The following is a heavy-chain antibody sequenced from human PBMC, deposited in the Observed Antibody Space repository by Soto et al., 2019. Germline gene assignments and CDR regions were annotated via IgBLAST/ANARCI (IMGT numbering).Heavy chain of an antibody. CDR3: ARKDYAIDY. Sequence: GGSLRLSCAASGFTFDDYAMHWVRQAPGKGLEWVSGISWNSGSIGYADSVKGRFTISRDNAKNSLYLQMNSLRAEDTALYYCARKDYAIDYWGQGTLVTVSS. CDR2: ISWNSGSI. D-gene: IGHD3-16*01. V-gene: IGHV3-9*01. CDR1: GFTFDDYA. J-gene: IGHJ4*02.